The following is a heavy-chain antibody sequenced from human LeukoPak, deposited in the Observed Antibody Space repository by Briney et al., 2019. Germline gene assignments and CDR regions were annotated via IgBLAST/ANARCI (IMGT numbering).Heavy chain of an antibody. CDR3: ATDLLDS. CDR2: IKRKGDDGTT. V-gene: IGHV3-15*01. CDR1: GFTFSNAW. J-gene: IGHJ5*01. Sequence: RGSLRLSCAASGFTFSNAWMSWVRQAPGKGLEWVGRIKRKGDDGTTDYAAPVEGRFTILRDDSKRTVYLQMNSLKAEDTAVYYCATDLLDSWGQGTLVTVSS.